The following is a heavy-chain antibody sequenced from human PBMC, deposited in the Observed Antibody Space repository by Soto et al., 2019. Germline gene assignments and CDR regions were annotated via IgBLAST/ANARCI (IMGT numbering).Heavy chain of an antibody. CDR3: SGCSGGACHKNYGMDV. CDR2: ISPSSGHI. CDR1: GFTFSSCT. Sequence: EVHLVESGGGLVKPGGSLRLSCAVSGFTFSSCTMNWVRQAPGKGLEWVSSISPSSGHIYYADSVKGRFTISRDKAKNSLFLQINSLRGEDTAVYYCSGCSGGACHKNYGMDVWGQGTTVTVSS. V-gene: IGHV3-21*06. D-gene: IGHD2-15*01. J-gene: IGHJ6*02.